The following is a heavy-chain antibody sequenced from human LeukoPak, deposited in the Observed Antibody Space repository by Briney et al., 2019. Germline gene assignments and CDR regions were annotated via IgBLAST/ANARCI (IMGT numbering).Heavy chain of an antibody. J-gene: IGHJ4*02. Sequence: PGGSLRLSCAASGFTFGSYGMHWVRQAPGKGLEWVAVISYDGSDKYYADSVKGRFTISRDNSKSTLYLQMNSLRTEDTAVYYCAKVRWDNSGWYYLDSWGQGTLVTVSS. V-gene: IGHV3-30*18. CDR3: AKVRWDNSGWYYLDS. CDR2: ISYDGSDK. CDR1: GFTFGSYG. D-gene: IGHD6-19*01.